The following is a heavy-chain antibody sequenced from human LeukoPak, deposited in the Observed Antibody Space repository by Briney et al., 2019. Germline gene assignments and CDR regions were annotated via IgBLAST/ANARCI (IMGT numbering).Heavy chain of an antibody. D-gene: IGHD5-18*01. CDR1: GFTFSSYG. J-gene: IGHJ4*02. CDR2: ISYDGSNK. Sequence: GGSLRLSCAASGFTFSSYGMHWVRQAPGKGLEWVAVISYDGSNKYYADSVKGRFTISRDNAKNSLYLQMNSLRAEDTALYYCAKDIGYSYGYGVYFDYWGQGTLVTVSS. CDR3: AKDIGYSYGYGVYFDY. V-gene: IGHV3-30*18.